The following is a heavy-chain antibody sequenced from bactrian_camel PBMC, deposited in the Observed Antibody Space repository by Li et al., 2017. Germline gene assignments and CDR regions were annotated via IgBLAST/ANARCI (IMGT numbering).Heavy chain of an antibody. V-gene: IGHV3S37*01. CDR2: INTDGRT. CDR1: GFAISEHG. D-gene: IGHD1*01. J-gene: IGHJ4*01. Sequence: HVQLVESGGGLVQSGGSLRLSCVASGFAISEHGMSWVRRPPGKVLEYVATINTDGRTHYRESVEGRFTISRDNAKNTLDLQMNSLKPDDTAVYYCAATGQMLSVAGCRTQGTQVTVS.